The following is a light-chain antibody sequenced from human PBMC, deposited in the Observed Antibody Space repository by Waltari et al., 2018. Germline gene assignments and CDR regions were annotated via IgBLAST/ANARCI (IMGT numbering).Light chain of an antibody. CDR1: QIGGKS. CDR3: QVWDSASDHVV. CDR2: DDS. V-gene: IGLV3-21*02. Sequence: SYVLTQPPSVSVAPGQTAPIPCGGHQIGGKSVPWYQQKSGQAPVVVVHDDSDRPPGIPERFSGSNSGNTATLTISRVEAGDEADYHCQVWDSASDHVVFGGGTKLTVL. J-gene: IGLJ2*01.